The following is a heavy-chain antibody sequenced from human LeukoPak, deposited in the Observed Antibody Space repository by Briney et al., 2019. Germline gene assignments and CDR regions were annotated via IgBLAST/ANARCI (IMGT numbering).Heavy chain of an antibody. V-gene: IGHV3-33*08. J-gene: IGHJ4*02. CDR1: GFMFSSNW. CDR3: ARDDDTTGRYSRFDY. Sequence: GGSLRLSCAASGFMFSSNWMSWVRLAPGKGLEWVAVMWSDGTKKYYADSVKGRFTVSRDTSKHTLYLQMSSLRAEDTAVYFCARDDDTTGRYSRFDYWGQGTLVTVSS. CDR2: MWSDGTKK. D-gene: IGHD3-22*01.